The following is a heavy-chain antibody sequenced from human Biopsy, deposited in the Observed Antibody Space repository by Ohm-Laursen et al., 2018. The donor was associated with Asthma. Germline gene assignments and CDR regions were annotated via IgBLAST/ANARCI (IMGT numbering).Heavy chain of an antibody. CDR2: ISYDGSTK. J-gene: IGHJ6*02. Sequence: RSLRLSCAASGFTLTTYAIHWVRQAPGKGLEWVAVISYDGSTKYSADSVKGRFIVSRDISKNILSLQMNSLRPEDTVVYYCARDVVWFREVGGMDVWGQGTTVTVSS. CDR3: ARDVVWFREVGGMDV. V-gene: IGHV3-30*03. D-gene: IGHD3-10*01. CDR1: GFTLTTYA.